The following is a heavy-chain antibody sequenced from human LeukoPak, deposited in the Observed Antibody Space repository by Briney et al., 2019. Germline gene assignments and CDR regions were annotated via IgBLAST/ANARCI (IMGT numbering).Heavy chain of an antibody. CDR3: ARRSPRYYYGSGSYSFDY. J-gene: IGHJ4*02. CDR2: INHSGST. V-gene: IGHV4-34*01. D-gene: IGHD3-10*01. Sequence: SETLSLTCAVYGGSFSGYYWSWIRQPPGKGLGWIGEINHSGSTNYNPSLKSRVTISVDTSKNQFSLKLSSVAAADTAVYYCARRSPRYYYGSGSYSFDYWGQGTLVTVSS. CDR1: GGSFSGYY.